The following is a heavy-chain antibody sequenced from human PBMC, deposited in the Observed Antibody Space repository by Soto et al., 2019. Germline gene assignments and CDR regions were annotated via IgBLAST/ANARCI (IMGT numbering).Heavy chain of an antibody. J-gene: IGHJ4*02. V-gene: IGHV1-69*04. Sequence: QVQLVQSGAEVKKPGSSVKVSCKASGGTFSSFVISWVRQATGQGLEWMGRIIPSIGIINYAQKFQGRVTITADTSTSTAYMERSSLRSADTAVSYGAREGDMKFNSASSDEPGYWGQGTLVTVSS. CDR1: GGTFSSFV. CDR3: AREGDMKFNSASSDEPGY. CDR2: IIPSIGII. D-gene: IGHD3-22*01.